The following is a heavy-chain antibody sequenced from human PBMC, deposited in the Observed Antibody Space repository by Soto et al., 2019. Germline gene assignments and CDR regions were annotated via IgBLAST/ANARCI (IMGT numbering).Heavy chain of an antibody. D-gene: IGHD4-17*01. V-gene: IGHV1-18*01. CDR2: ISAYNGNT. CDR3: ATTTVMTTFDI. Sequence: GGSVEVSCKASGYTFTSEGIGWVRQAPGQGLEWMGWISAYNGNTNYAQKLQGRVTMTTDTSTSTAYMELRSLRSDDTAVYYCATTTVMTTFDIWGQQTMVTISS. J-gene: IGHJ3*02. CDR1: GYTFTSEG.